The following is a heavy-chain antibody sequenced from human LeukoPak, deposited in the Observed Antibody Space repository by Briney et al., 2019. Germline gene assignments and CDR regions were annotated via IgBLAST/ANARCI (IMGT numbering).Heavy chain of an antibody. V-gene: IGHV3-30*18. D-gene: IGHD6-6*01. CDR1: GFTFSSYG. Sequence: GGSLRLSCAASGFTFSSYGMRWVRQAPGKGLEWVAVISYDGSNKYYADSVKGRFTISRDNSKNTLYLQMNSLRAEDTAVYYCAKDMAYSSSLAEDYWGQGTLVTVSS. J-gene: IGHJ4*02. CDR2: ISYDGSNK. CDR3: AKDMAYSSSLAEDY.